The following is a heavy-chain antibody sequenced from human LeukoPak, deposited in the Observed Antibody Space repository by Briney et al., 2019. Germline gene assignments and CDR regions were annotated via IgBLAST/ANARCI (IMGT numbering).Heavy chain of an antibody. CDR3: ASYRGYSGYDKDAFDV. Sequence: GGSLRLSCAASGFTFSSYSMNWVRQAPGKGLEGVSSISSSSSYIYYADSVKGRFTISRDNAKNSLYLQMNSLRAEDTAVYYCASYRGYSGYDKDAFDVWGQGTMVTVSS. V-gene: IGHV3-21*01. CDR2: ISSSSSYI. D-gene: IGHD5-12*01. J-gene: IGHJ3*01. CDR1: GFTFSSYS.